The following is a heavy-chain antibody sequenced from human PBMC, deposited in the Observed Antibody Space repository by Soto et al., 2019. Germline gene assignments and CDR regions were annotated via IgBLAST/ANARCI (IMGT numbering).Heavy chain of an antibody. CDR1: GGTFSSYG. CDR3: ARSVGVTTLSYLDY. D-gene: IGHD1-26*01. CDR2: IIPMFGTA. J-gene: IGHJ4*02. Sequence: QVHLVQSGAEVKKPGSSVKVSWKASGGTFSSYGISWVRQAPGQGLEWMGGIIPMFGTATHTQDFQGRLTITADESTSTAYMELSSLRSEDTAVYFCARSVGVTTLSYLDYWGQGTLVTVSS. V-gene: IGHV1-69*01.